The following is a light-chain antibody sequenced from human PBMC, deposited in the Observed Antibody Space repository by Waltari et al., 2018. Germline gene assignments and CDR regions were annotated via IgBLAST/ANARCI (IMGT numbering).Light chain of an antibody. CDR1: QSVSRY. Sequence: EIVLTQSPDTLSLSPGETDTLSCRASQSVSRYLAWYQQKPGQAPRLLIYDASSRDTGIPDRFSGSGSGTDFSLTISRLEPDDFAVYYCQKYVSLPATFGQGTKVEIK. J-gene: IGKJ1*01. CDR3: QKYVSLPAT. CDR2: DAS. V-gene: IGKV3-20*01.